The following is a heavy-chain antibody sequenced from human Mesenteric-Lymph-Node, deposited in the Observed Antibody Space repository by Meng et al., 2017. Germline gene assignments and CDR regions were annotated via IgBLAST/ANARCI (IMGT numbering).Heavy chain of an antibody. J-gene: IGHJ4*01. CDR2: IGSDGVTT. D-gene: IGHD4-17*01. Sequence: GGSLRLSCAASGFTFSDYCMSWVRQAPGKGLEWVGRIGSDGVTTHYAAPVKGRFTVPRDISKSSLYLQMNNLKTEDTAIYYCSTSDYCAGQIVDYWGQGTLVTVSS. CDR1: GFTFSDYC. CDR3: STSDYCAGQIVDY. V-gene: IGHV3-15*04.